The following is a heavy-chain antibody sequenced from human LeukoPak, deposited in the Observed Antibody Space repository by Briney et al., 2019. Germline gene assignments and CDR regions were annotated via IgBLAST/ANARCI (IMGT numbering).Heavy chain of an antibody. V-gene: IGHV1-2*04. CDR1: GYTFTGYY. J-gene: IGHJ4*02. D-gene: IGHD6-13*01. CDR2: INPNSLGT. Sequence: ASLKFSCKASGYTFTGYYMHWVRQAPGQGREWMGWINPNSLGTNYAQKFQAWVTMTRETSISTAYMEQRRLRSDDTAVYYCASEGSGSSSWYHYWGQGTLVTVCS. CDR3: ASEGSGSSSWYHY.